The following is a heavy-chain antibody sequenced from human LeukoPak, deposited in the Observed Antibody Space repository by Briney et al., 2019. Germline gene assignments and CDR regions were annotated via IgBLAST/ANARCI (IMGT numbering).Heavy chain of an antibody. Sequence: GGSLRLSRAASGFTFSSYWMSWVRQAPGKGLEWVSAISGSGGSTYYADSVKGRFTISRDNSKNTLYLQMNSLRAEDTAVYYCAKGRIGYCGGDCYSDSGSSHFDYWGQGTLVTVSS. CDR3: AKGRIGYCGGDCYSDSGSSHFDY. CDR1: GFTFSSYW. D-gene: IGHD2-21*02. V-gene: IGHV3-23*01. J-gene: IGHJ4*02. CDR2: ISGSGGST.